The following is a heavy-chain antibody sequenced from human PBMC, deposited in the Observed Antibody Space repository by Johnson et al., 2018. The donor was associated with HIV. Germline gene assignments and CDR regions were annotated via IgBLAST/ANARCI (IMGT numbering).Heavy chain of an antibody. Sequence: MLLVESGGGVVRPGGSLRLSCAASGFTFDDYGMSWVRQAPGKGLEWVANIKQDGSEKYYVDSVKGRFTISRDNAKNSLYLQMNSLRAEDTAVYYCARKFPDAFDIWGQGTMVTVSS. J-gene: IGHJ3*02. CDR1: GFTFDDYG. CDR2: IKQDGSEK. V-gene: IGHV3-7*02. CDR3: ARKFPDAFDI.